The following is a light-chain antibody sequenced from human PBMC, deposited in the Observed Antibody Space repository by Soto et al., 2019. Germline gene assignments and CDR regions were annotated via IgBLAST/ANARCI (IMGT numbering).Light chain of an antibody. CDR3: QDYNSYSEA. V-gene: IGKV1-5*03. Sequence: DIQMTQSPSTLSGSVGDRVTITCRTSQTISSWLAWYQQKPGKAPKLLIYKASTLKSGVPSRFSGSGSGTEFTLTISSLQPDDFATDYCQDYNSYSEAFGQGTKVELK. CDR1: QTISSW. J-gene: IGKJ1*01. CDR2: KAS.